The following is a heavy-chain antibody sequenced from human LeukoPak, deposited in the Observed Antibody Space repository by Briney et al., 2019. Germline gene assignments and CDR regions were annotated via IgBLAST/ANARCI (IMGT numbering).Heavy chain of an antibody. V-gene: IGHV3-30*03. CDR3: ATSRSFTTVREFDH. Sequence: WGSLRLSCAASGLTFSNYGMNWVRQAPGKGLEWVALISYDVGKKYYADSVKGRFTISRDNSKNTLYLQMNSLRVEDTAMYHCATSRSFTTVREFDHWGQGTLVTVSS. D-gene: IGHD4-17*01. J-gene: IGHJ4*02. CDR1: GLTFSNYG. CDR2: ISYDVGKK.